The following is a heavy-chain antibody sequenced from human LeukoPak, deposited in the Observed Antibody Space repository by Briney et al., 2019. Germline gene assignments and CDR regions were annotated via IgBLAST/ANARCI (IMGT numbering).Heavy chain of an antibody. V-gene: IGHV3-53*04. CDR2: IYSGGST. D-gene: IGHD3-16*01. Sequence: PGGSLRLSCAASGSAFDDYGMSWVRQAPGKGLGWVSVIYSGGSTYYADSVKGRFTISRHNSKNTLYLQMNSLRAEDTAVYYCARGHGGYYYGMDVWGQGTTVTVSS. CDR1: GSAFDDYG. CDR3: ARGHGGYYYGMDV. J-gene: IGHJ6*02.